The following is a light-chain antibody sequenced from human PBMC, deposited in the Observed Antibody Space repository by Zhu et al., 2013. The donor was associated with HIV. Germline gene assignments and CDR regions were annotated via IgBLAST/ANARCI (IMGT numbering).Light chain of an antibody. V-gene: IGKV3D-20*02. CDR1: QSVSASY. CDR2: GAS. CDR3: QHRSNWPPMYT. Sequence: EIVMTQSPATLSLSPGERATLSCRASQSVSASYLGWYQQKPGQTPRLLIYGASIRATGIPDRFSGSGSRTDFTLIISSLEPEDFAVYYCQHRSNWPPMYTFGQGTKLEIK. J-gene: IGKJ2*01.